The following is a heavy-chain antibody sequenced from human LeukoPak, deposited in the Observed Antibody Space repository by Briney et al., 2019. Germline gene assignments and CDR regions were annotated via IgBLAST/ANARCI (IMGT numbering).Heavy chain of an antibody. CDR2: ISGSGGST. CDR3: AKGGDGHKILYYFDY. J-gene: IGHJ4*02. V-gene: IGHV3-23*01. CDR1: GFTFSSYA. Sequence: GGSLRLSCAASGFTFSSYAMSWVRQAPGKGLEWVSAISGSGGSTYYADSVKGRFTISRDNSKNTLYLQMNSLRAEDTAVYYCAKGGDGHKILYYFDYWGQGTLVTVSS. D-gene: IGHD5-24*01.